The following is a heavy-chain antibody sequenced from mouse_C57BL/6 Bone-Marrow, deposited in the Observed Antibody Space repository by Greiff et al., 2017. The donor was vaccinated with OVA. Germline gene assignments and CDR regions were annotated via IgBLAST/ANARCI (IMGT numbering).Heavy chain of an antibody. V-gene: IGHV1-15*01. CDR3: TRSDDGYYRYWFAY. CDR2: IDPETGGT. J-gene: IGHJ3*01. CDR1: GYTFTDYE. D-gene: IGHD2-3*01. Sequence: VQLQQSGAELVRPGASVTQSCKASGYTFTDYEMHWVKQTPVHGLEWIGAIDPETGGTAYNQKFKGKAILTADKSSSTAYMELRSLTSEDSAVYYCTRSDDGYYRYWFAYWGQGTLVTVSA.